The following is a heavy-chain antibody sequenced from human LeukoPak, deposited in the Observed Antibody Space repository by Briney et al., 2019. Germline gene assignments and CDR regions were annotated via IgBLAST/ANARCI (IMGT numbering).Heavy chain of an antibody. CDR1: GGTFISYA. CDR2: IIPIFGTA. V-gene: IGHV1-69*01. CDR3: ARTYYDFWSGYYYYYMDV. D-gene: IGHD3-3*01. Sequence: SVKVSCKASGGTFISYAISWVRQAPGQGLEWMGGIIPIFGTANYAQKFQGRVTITADESTSTAYMELSSLRSEDTAVYYCARTYYDFWSGYYYYYMDVWGKGTTVTVSS. J-gene: IGHJ6*03.